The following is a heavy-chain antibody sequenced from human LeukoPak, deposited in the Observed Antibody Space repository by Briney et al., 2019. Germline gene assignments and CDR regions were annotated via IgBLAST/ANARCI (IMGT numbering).Heavy chain of an antibody. CDR1: GFTFSSHW. J-gene: IGHJ4*02. CDR3: AKKGATTGDFDY. CDR2: IIGDGSST. V-gene: IGHV3-74*01. Sequence: GGSLRLSCAASGFTFSSHWMHWVRHAPGKGLVWVSRIIGDGSSTSYADSVKGRFTISRDNAKNTLYLQMNSLRAEDTAVYYCAKKGATTGDFDYWGQGTLVTVSS. D-gene: IGHD1-26*01.